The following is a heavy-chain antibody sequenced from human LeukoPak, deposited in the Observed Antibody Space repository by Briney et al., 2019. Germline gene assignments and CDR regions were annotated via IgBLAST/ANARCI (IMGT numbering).Heavy chain of an antibody. V-gene: IGHV1-2*06. D-gene: IGHD3-22*01. Sequence: ASVKVSCKASGYTFTGYYMHWVPQAPGQGLEWMGRINPNSGGTNYAQKFQGRVTMTRDTSISTAYMELSRLRSDDTAVYYCARGRPADSSGYYSWGQGTLVTVSS. CDR1: GYTFTGYY. CDR3: ARGRPADSSGYYS. J-gene: IGHJ4*02. CDR2: INPNSGGT.